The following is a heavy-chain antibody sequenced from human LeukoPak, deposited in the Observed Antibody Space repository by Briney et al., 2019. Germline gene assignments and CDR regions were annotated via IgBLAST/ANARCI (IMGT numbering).Heavy chain of an antibody. CDR3: AKRGLVIRVILVGFHKEANYFDS. V-gene: IGHV3-23*01. D-gene: IGHD3-22*01. Sequence: GGSLRLSCAVSGFTLSNYGMSWVRQAPGKGLEWVAGISDSGGRTNYADSVKGRFSISRDNPKNTLYLQMNSLRAEDTAVYFCAKRGLVIRVILVGFHKEANYFDSWGQGALVTVSS. J-gene: IGHJ4*02. CDR2: ISDSGGRT. CDR1: GFTLSNYG.